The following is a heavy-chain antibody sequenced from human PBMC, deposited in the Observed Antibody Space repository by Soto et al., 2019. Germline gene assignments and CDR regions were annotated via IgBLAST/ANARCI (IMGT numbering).Heavy chain of an antibody. CDR3: AKDFCSRTNCYPAALMYHYYGMDV. D-gene: IGHD2-2*01. CDR2: INWDGTST. J-gene: IGHJ6*02. V-gene: IGHV3-43*01. CDR1: GFSFDDYT. Sequence: SGGSLRLSCAASGFSFDDYTMHWVRQAPGKGLEWVSLINWDGTSTYYTDSVKGRFTISRDNRKNSLYLQMSSLGPEDTALYFCAKDFCSRTNCYPAALMYHYYGMDVWGQGTTVTVSS.